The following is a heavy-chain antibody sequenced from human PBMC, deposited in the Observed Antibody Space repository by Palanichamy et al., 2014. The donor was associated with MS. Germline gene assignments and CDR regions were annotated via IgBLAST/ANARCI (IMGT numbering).Heavy chain of an antibody. CDR3: ARRPLSWFDP. V-gene: IGHV4-38-2*01. CDR1: GFSISTGDF. CDR2: ISHSLNL. J-gene: IGHJ5*02. Sequence: QVQLHESGPGLLKPSETPSLTCAVSGFSISTGDFWDWIRQPPGKGLEWIGSISHSLNLYYNPSLRGRVSISMDASQNHFSLNLLSATAADTAVYYCARRPLSWFDPWGQGTLVTVSS.